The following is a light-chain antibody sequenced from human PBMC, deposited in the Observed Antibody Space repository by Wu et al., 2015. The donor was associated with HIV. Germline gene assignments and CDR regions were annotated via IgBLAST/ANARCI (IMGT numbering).Light chain of an antibody. J-gene: IGKJ2*01. CDR1: ESISRR. Sequence: DIQMTQSPSTLSASVGDRVTITCRASESISRRLAWYQQKPGKAPKVLIYMASTLETGVPSRFSGSGSGTEFTLTITSLQPDDSATYYCQQYDTFPFTFGQGTKLEIK. V-gene: IGKV1-5*03. CDR2: MAS. CDR3: QQYDTFPFT.